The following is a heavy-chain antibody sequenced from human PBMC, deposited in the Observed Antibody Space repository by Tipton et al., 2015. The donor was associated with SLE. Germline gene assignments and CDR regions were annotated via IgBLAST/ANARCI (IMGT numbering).Heavy chain of an antibody. CDR1: GYTFTGYY. Sequence: QSGAEVKKPGASVKVSCKASGYTFTGYYIHWLRQAPGQGPELMGWINPIRGGTNYAQKFQGRVTMTRYTSINTAYMEMSRLRSDDTAVYYCTSVPGLPFFALWAQGTLVTVSS. CDR2: INPIRGGT. CDR3: TSVPGLPFFAL. J-gene: IGHJ4*02. V-gene: IGHV1-2*02.